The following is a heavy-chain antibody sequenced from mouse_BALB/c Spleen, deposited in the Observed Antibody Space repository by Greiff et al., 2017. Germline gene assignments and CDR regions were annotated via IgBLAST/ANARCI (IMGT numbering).Heavy chain of an antibody. CDR1: GFTFSSFG. J-gene: IGHJ2*01. V-gene: IGHV5-17*02. CDR2: ISSGSSTI. Sequence: EVQLVESGGGLVQPGGSRKLSCAASGFTFSSFGMHWVRQAPEKGLEWVAYISSGSSTIYYADTVKGRFTISRDNPKNTLFLQMTSLRSEDTAMYYCAKDYDVFGYFDYWGQGTTLTVSS. D-gene: IGHD2-4*01. CDR3: AKDYDVFGYFDY.